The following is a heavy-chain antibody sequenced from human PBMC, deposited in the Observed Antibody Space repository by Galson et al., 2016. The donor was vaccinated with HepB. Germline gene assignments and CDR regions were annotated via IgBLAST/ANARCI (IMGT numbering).Heavy chain of an antibody. Sequence: SLRLSCAASGFTFSNYGMHWVRQAPGKGLEWVGVVSSHGSNTYYADSVKGRFTVSRDNSKNTLYLHMNRLRAEDTAIYYCAKDISRSDGTTSCYGIDVWGQGTTVTVSS. CDR2: VSSHGSNT. CDR3: AKDISRSDGTTSCYGIDV. D-gene: IGHD5-18*01. CDR1: GFTFSNYG. J-gene: IGHJ6*02. V-gene: IGHV3-30*18.